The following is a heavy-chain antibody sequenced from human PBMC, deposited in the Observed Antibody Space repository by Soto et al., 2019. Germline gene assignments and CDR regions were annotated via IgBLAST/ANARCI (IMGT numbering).Heavy chain of an antibody. Sequence: PGGSLRLSCAASRFTFSSYAMHWVRQAPGKGLEWVAVISYDGSNKYYADSVKARFTISRDNSKNTLYLQMNSLRAEDTAVYYCATSYTSDYWGQGTLVTVSS. CDR3: ATSYTSDY. CDR2: ISYDGSNK. CDR1: RFTFSSYA. D-gene: IGHD1-26*01. J-gene: IGHJ4*02. V-gene: IGHV3-30-3*01.